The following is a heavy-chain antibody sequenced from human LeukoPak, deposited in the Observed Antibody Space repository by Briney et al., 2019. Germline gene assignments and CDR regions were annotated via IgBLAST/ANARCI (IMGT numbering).Heavy chain of an antibody. J-gene: IGHJ5*02. Sequence: PSETLSLTCAVSGGSISSSTFYWGWIRQPPGTGLEWIGTIYSSGTTYYSPSLKSRVTVSVDTSKNQFSLNLSSVTAADTAVYYCARVIVGWFDPWGQGTLVTVSS. CDR2: IYSSGTT. V-gene: IGHV4-39*02. CDR3: ARVIVGWFDP. CDR1: GGSISSSTFY. D-gene: IGHD2-15*01.